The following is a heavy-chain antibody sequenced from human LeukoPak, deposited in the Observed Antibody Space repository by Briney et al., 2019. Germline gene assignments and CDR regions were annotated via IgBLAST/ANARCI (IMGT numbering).Heavy chain of an antibody. J-gene: IGHJ6*03. CDR3: ARAKTYYYYMDV. Sequence: GGSLRLSCAASGFTFSDDYMSWIRQAPGKGREWVSYISSSGSTIYYADSVQGRFTISRDNAKNSLYLQMNSLRAEDTAVYYCARAKTYYYYMDVWGKGTTVTVSS. CDR2: ISSSGSTI. CDR1: GFTFSDDY. V-gene: IGHV3-11*01.